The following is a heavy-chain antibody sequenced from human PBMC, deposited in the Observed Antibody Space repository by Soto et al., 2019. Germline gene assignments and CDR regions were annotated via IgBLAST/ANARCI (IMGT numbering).Heavy chain of an antibody. CDR3: TKGCSSSSNCYIIDY. J-gene: IGHJ4*02. CDR1: GFTFSSNG. D-gene: IGHD2-15*01. V-gene: IGHV3-30*18. CDR2: MSNDGSHT. Sequence: QVQLVESGGGVVQPGRSLRLSCAASGFTFSSNGMHWVRQAPGKGLEWVAVMSNDGSHTSYADSAKGRFHISRDNSKNTLYLHMNSLSAEDSGIYYCTKGCSSSSNCYIIDYWGQGALVTVSS.